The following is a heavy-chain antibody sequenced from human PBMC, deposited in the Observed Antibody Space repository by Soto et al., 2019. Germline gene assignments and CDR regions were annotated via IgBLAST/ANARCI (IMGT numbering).Heavy chain of an antibody. Sequence: GESLKISCKGSGYSFAGYWITWVRQKPGKGLEWMGRIDPSDSQTYYSPSFRGHVTISATKSITTVFLQWSSLRASDTAMYYCARQIYDSDTGPNFQYYFDSWGQGTPLTVSS. CDR2: IDPSDSQT. V-gene: IGHV5-10-1*01. CDR3: ARQIYDSDTGPNFQYYFDS. J-gene: IGHJ4*02. CDR1: GYSFAGYW. D-gene: IGHD3-22*01.